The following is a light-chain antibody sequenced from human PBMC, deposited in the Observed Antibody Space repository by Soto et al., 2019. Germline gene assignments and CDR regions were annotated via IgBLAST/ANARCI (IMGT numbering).Light chain of an antibody. J-gene: IGKJ4*01. Sequence: EIVLTQSPGTLSLSPGERATLSCRASQSVSSSYLAWYQQKPGQAPRLLIYGASSRATGIPDRFSGSGSGTEFTLTISSLEPEDFAVYYCHQYVSSPLTFGGGTKVEIK. CDR2: GAS. CDR1: QSVSSSY. CDR3: HQYVSSPLT. V-gene: IGKV3-20*01.